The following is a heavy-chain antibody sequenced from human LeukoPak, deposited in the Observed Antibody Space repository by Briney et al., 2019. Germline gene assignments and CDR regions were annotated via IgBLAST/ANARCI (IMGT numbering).Heavy chain of an antibody. Sequence: SVKVSCKASGGTFSSYAISWVRQAPGQGLEWMGGIIPIFGTANYAQKFQGRVTITADESTSTAYMELSSLRSEDTAVYYCARDKVVQGLRQLEYYYYGMDVWGQGTTVTVSS. D-gene: IGHD4-17*01. CDR1: GGTFSSYA. J-gene: IGHJ6*02. V-gene: IGHV1-69*13. CDR2: IIPIFGTA. CDR3: ARDKVVQGLRQLEYYYYGMDV.